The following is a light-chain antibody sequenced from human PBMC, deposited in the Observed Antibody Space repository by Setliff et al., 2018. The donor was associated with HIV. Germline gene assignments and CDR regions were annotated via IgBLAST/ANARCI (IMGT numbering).Light chain of an antibody. Sequence: QSVLAQPRSVSGSPGQSVTISCTGTSSDIGDYNFVSWYQSYPGKAPELIIYDVSERPSGVPDRFSGSKSGNTASLTISGLQAEDEADYYCCSYAGSFTILFGGGTKVTV. CDR1: SSDIGDYNF. V-gene: IGLV2-11*01. J-gene: IGLJ2*01. CDR2: DVS. CDR3: CSYAGSFTIL.